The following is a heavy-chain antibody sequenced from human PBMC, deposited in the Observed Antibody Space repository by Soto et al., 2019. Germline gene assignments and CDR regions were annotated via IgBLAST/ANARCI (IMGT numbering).Heavy chain of an antibody. J-gene: IGHJ4*02. CDR1: GGTFSSYA. Sequence: QVQLVQSVAEVKKPGSSVKVSCKASGGTFSSYAISWVRPAPGQGLEWMGGIIPIFGTANYAQKFQGRVTITADESTRTAYMELSSLRSEDTGVYYCARALAGPVDEYYFDYWGQGTLVTVSS. D-gene: IGHD5-12*01. CDR3: ARALAGPVDEYYFDY. CDR2: IIPIFGTA. V-gene: IGHV1-69*01.